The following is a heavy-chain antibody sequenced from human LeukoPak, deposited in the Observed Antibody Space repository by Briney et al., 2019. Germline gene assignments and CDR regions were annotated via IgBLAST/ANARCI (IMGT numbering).Heavy chain of an antibody. V-gene: IGHV4-4*02. CDR1: GGSISSSNW. CDR2: IYHSGST. J-gene: IGHJ5*02. Sequence: SGTLSLTCAVSGGSISSSNWWSWVRQPPGKGLEWIGEIYHSGSTNYNPSLKSRVTISVDKSKNQFSLRVTSVTAADTAVYYCASATRIAAAGTFDPWGQGTLVTVSS. D-gene: IGHD6-13*01. CDR3: ASATRIAAAGTFDP.